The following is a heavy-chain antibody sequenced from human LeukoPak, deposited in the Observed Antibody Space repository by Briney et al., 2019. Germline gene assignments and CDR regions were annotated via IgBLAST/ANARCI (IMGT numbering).Heavy chain of an antibody. D-gene: IGHD2-2*01. CDR2: IWYDGSNK. CDR1: GFIFTNYG. Sequence: GGSLRLSCGASGFIFTNYGMHWVHQAPGKGLEWVTFIWYDGSNKYYGDSVKGRFTISRDNSKNTLYLQMGSLRVEDTAVYYCARGANGAAASLDYWGQGTLVTVSS. V-gene: IGHV3-33*01. J-gene: IGHJ4*02. CDR3: ARGANGAAASLDY.